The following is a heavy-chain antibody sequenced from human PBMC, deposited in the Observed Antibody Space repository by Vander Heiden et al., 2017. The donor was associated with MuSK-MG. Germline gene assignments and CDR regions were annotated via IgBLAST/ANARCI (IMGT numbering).Heavy chain of an antibody. CDR2: ISSSSSTI. J-gene: IGHJ4*02. V-gene: IGHV3-48*04. Sequence: EVQLVESGGGLVQPGGSLRLSCAASGFTFSSYSMNWVRQAPGKGLEWGSYISSSSSTIYYADSVKGRFTISRDNAKNSLYLQMNRLRAEDTAVYYCARDSSSWYAFDYFDYWGQGTMVTVYS. CDR3: ARDSSSWYAFDYFDY. CDR1: GFTFSSYS. D-gene: IGHD6-13*01.